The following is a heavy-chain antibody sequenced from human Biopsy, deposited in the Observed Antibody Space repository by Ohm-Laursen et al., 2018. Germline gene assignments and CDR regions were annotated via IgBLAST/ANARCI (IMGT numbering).Heavy chain of an antibody. Sequence: LYLTCSVSGGSIISYYWTWIRQPSGKGLEWVSGISWDSGRIDYADSVKGRFTISRDNAKNSLYLQMNSLRAEDTALYYCAKDSGGSPLGELFHWGQGNLVTVSS. J-gene: IGHJ4*02. CDR3: AKDSGGSPLGELFH. CDR2: ISWDSGRI. CDR1: GGSIISYY. V-gene: IGHV3-9*01. D-gene: IGHD3-16*01.